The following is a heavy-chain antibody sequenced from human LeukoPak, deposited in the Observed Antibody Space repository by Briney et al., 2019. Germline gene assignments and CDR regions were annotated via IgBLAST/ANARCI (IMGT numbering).Heavy chain of an antibody. CDR2: ISWNSGSI. Sequence: GGSLRLSCAASGFTFDDYAMHWVRQAPGKGLEWVSGISWNSGSIGYADSVKGRFTISRDNAKNSLYLQMNSLRAEDTAVYYCAKDRETTVTTSDYWGQGTLVTVSS. CDR1: GFTFDDYA. V-gene: IGHV3-9*01. D-gene: IGHD4-17*01. J-gene: IGHJ4*02. CDR3: AKDRETTVTTSDY.